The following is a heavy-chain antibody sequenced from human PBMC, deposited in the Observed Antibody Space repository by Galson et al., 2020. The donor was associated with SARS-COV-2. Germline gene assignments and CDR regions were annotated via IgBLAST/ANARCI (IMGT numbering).Heavy chain of an antibody. CDR1: GFTFSSYA. D-gene: IGHD2-15*01. J-gene: IGHJ5*02. Sequence: GGSLRLSCAASGFTFSSYAMSWVRQAPGKGLEWVSAISGSGGSTYYADSVKGRFTISRDNSKNTLYLQMNSLRAEDTAVYYCAKDRYCSGGSCYSVRFDPWGQGTLVTVSS. V-gene: IGHV3-23*01. CDR3: AKDRYCSGGSCYSVRFDP. CDR2: ISGSGGST.